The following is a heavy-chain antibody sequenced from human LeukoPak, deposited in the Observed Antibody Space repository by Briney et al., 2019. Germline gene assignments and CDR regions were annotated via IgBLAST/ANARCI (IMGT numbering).Heavy chain of an antibody. CDR3: ARSHYYDSSGSQNNWFDP. CDR2: IYYSGST. D-gene: IGHD3-22*01. CDR1: GGSISSYY. V-gene: IGHV4-59*01. Sequence: TSETLSLTCTVSGGSISSYYWSWIRQPPGKGLEWIGYIYYSGSTNYNPSLKSRVTISVDTSKNQFSLKLSSVTAADTAVYYCARSHYYDSSGSQNNWFDPWGQGTLVTVSS. J-gene: IGHJ5*02.